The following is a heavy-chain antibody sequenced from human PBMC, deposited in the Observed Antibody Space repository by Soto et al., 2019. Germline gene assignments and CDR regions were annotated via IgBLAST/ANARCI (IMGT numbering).Heavy chain of an antibody. Sequence: GGSLRLSCAASGFTFSSYAMIWVRQAPGKGLEWVSAISGSGGSTYYADSVKGRFTISRDNSKNTLYLQMNSLRAEDTAVYYCAKRIPQYYYDSSGYYYSFGNWGAFDIWGQGTMVTVSS. CDR1: GFTFSSYA. D-gene: IGHD3-22*01. J-gene: IGHJ3*02. V-gene: IGHV3-23*01. CDR3: AKRIPQYYYDSSGYYYSFGNWGAFDI. CDR2: ISGSGGST.